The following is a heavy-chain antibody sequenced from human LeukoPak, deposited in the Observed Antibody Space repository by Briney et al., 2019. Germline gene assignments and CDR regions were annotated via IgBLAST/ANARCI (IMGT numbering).Heavy chain of an antibody. CDR1: GGSISSGGYS. J-gene: IGHJ4*02. D-gene: IGHD5-24*01. CDR3: ARDPGRWQQLGYFDY. V-gene: IGHV4-30-2*01. CDR2: IYHSGST. Sequence: SQTLSLTCAVSGGSISSGGYSWSWIRQPPGKGLEWIGCIYHSGSTYYNPSLKSRVTISVDMSKNQFSLKLSSVTAADTAVYYCARDPGRWQQLGYFDYWGQGTLVTVSS.